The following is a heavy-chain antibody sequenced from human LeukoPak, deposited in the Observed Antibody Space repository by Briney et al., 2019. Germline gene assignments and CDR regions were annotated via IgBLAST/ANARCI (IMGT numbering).Heavy chain of an antibody. D-gene: IGHD3-22*01. CDR2: IRYDGTKT. Sequence: GGSLTHSCAASGFDLRRNGMHWVRQAPGRGLEWVSFIRYDGTKTFYGDSVTGRFTISRDTSKSTLYLQMSSLRPEDTAVYYCATAFDDVNSNYYYIPVYWSQGVLVTVSS. CDR1: GFDLRRNG. CDR3: ATAFDDVNSNYYYIPVY. V-gene: IGHV3-30*02. J-gene: IGHJ4*02.